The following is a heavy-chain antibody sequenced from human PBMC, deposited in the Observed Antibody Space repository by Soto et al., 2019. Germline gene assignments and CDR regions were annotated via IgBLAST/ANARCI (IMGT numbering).Heavy chain of an antibody. CDR3: ARGAGKRXYYYDSSGYYYYYGMDV. CDR1: GFTFSIYG. Sequence: PGGSLRLSCAASGFTFSIYGMHWVRQAPGKGLEWVAVIWYDGSNKYYADSVKGRFTISRDNSKNTLYLQMNSLRAEDTAVYYCARGAGKRXYYYDSSGYYYYYGMDVWGQGTTVTVSS. V-gene: IGHV3-33*01. J-gene: IGHJ6*02. CDR2: IWYDGSNK. D-gene: IGHD3-22*01.